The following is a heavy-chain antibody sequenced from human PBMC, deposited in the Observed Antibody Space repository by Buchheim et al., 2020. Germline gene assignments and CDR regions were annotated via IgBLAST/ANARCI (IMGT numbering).Heavy chain of an antibody. CDR1: GFTFSSYA. CDR3: ARANLWVGELADFDY. J-gene: IGHJ4*02. D-gene: IGHD3-10*01. Sequence: QVQLVESGGGVVQPGRSLRLSCAASGFTFSSYAIYWVRQAPGKGLEWVAVISYDGSNKYYADSVKGRFTISRDNSKNTLYLQMNSLRAEDTAVYYCARANLWVGELADFDYWGQGTL. CDR2: ISYDGSNK. V-gene: IGHV3-30*04.